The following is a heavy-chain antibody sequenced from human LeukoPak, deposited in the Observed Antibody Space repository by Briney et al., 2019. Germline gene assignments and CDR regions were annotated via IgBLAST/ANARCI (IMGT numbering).Heavy chain of an antibody. CDR2: ISGSSTYI. Sequence: GGSLRLSCAASGFTFSSYSMNWVRQAPGKGLEWVSSISGSSTYIDYADSAKGRFTISRDNAKNALYLQMDSPRAEDTAVYYCARDHSSGRYFDFWGQGTLVTVSS. J-gene: IGHJ4*02. V-gene: IGHV3-21*01. D-gene: IGHD3-22*01. CDR1: GFTFSSYS. CDR3: ARDHSSGRYFDF.